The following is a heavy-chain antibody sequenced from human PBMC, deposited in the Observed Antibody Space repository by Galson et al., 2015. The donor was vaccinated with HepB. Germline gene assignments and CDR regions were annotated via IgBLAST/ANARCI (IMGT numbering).Heavy chain of an antibody. V-gene: IGHV3-21*01. Sequence: SLRLSCAASGFTFSSYSMNWVRQAPGKGLEWVSSISSSSSYIYYANSVKGRFTISRDNSKNTLYLQMNSLRAEDTAVYYCAKDKGHIGRVVTTANSLARIFDYWGQGTLVTVSS. J-gene: IGHJ4*02. CDR2: ISSSSSYI. D-gene: IGHD4-17*01. CDR1: GFTFSSYS. CDR3: AKDKGHIGRVVTTANSLARIFDY.